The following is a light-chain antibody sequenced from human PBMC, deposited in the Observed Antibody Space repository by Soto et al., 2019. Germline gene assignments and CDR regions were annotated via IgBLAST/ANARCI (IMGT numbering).Light chain of an antibody. CDR2: DVN. CDR3: CSYTSSSTHV. Sequence: QSALTQPASVSGSPGQSITISCTGTSSDVGGYNFVSWYQQHPGNVPKLMIFDVNRSHAGVSDRFSGSKSGNTASLTISGLKAEDEGDYYCCSYTSSSTHVFGRGTKVTVL. J-gene: IGLJ1*01. CDR1: SSDVGGYNF. V-gene: IGLV2-14*03.